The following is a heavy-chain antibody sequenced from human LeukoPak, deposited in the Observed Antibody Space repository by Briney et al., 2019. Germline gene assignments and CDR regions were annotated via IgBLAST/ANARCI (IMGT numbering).Heavy chain of an antibody. V-gene: IGHV5-51*01. D-gene: IGHD2-15*01. J-gene: IGHJ4*02. CDR1: GYSFTSYW. Sequence: GESLKISYKGSGYSFTSYWIGWVRQMPGKGLEWMGIIYPGDSDTRYSPSFQGQVTISADKSISTAYLQWSSLKASDTAMYYCARSTFIVVVVAATPYYFDYWGQGTLVTVSS. CDR3: ARSTFIVVVVAATPYYFDY. CDR2: IYPGDSDT.